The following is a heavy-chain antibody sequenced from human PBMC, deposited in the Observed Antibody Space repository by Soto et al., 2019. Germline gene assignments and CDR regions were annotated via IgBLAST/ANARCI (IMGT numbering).Heavy chain of an antibody. V-gene: IGHV3-33*01. CDR3: ARDPSWPTFTNYYGMDV. J-gene: IGHJ6*02. D-gene: IGHD6-13*01. CDR1: GFTFSSYG. CDR2: IWYDGSNK. Sequence: GGSLRLSCAASGFTFSSYGMHWVRQAPGKGLEWVAVIWYDGSNKYYADSVKGRFTISRDNSKNTLYLQMNSLRAEDTAVYYCARDPSWPTFTNYYGMDVWGQGTTVTVSS.